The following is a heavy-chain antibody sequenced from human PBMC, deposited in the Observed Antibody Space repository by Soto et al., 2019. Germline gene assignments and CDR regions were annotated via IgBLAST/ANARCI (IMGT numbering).Heavy chain of an antibody. CDR3: ARSTRPKKFDP. CDR1: GGSISSYY. Sequence: PSETLSLTCTVSGGSISSYYWSWIRQPPGKGLEWSGYIYYSGSTNYNPSLKSRVTISVDTSKNQFSLKLSSVTAADTAVYYCARSTRPKKFDPWGQGTLVTGS. D-gene: IGHD1-1*01. J-gene: IGHJ5*02. CDR2: IYYSGST. V-gene: IGHV4-59*01.